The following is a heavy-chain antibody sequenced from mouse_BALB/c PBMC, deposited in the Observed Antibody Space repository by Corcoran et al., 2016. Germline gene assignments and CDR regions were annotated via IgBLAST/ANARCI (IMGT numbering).Heavy chain of an antibody. CDR2: INPYNDGT. CDR1: GYTFTSYV. CDR3: ARYGNYYYYAMDY. V-gene: IGHV1S136*01. Sequence: EVQLQQSGPELVKPGASVKMSCKASGYTFTSYVMHWVKQKPGQGLEWIGYINPYNDGTKYNEKFKGKATLTSDKSSSTAYMELSSLTSEDSAVYYCARYGNYYYYAMDYWGQGPSVTVSS. J-gene: IGHJ4*01. D-gene: IGHD2-1*01.